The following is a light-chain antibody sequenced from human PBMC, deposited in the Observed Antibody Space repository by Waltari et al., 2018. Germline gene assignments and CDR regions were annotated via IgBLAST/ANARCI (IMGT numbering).Light chain of an antibody. CDR3: QSYDSSLSGSKV. V-gene: IGLV1-40*01. Sequence: QSVLTQPPSVSGAPGQRVTIPCPGSSANIGAGYDVDWYQQLPGTAPKLLIYGNSNRPSGVPDRFSGSKSGTSASLAITGLQAEDEADYYCQSYDSSLSGSKVFGTGTKVTVL. J-gene: IGLJ1*01. CDR1: SANIGAGYD. CDR2: GNS.